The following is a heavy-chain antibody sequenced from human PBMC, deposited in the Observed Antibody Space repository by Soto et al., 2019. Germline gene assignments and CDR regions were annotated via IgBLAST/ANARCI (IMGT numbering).Heavy chain of an antibody. J-gene: IGHJ4*02. CDR3: AKVGSIIRFLEWLAISYFDY. CDR2: IIPIFGTA. Sequence: SVKVSCKASGCTFSSYALSWVRPAPGQGLEWMGGIIPIFGTANYAQKFQGRVTITADESTSTAYMELSSLRSEDTAVYYCAKVGSIIRFLEWLAISYFDYWGQGTLVTVSS. D-gene: IGHD3-3*01. V-gene: IGHV1-69*13. CDR1: GCTFSSYA.